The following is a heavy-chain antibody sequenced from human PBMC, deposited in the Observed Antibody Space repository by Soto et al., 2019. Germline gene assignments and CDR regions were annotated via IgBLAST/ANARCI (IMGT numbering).Heavy chain of an antibody. V-gene: IGHV3-23*01. CDR3: AKSRMDSGRGYFDL. CDR1: GYTFTSYA. J-gene: IGHJ2*01. Sequence: ASVKVSFKASGYTFTSYAMHWVRQTPGKGLEWVSTIGTTGGDTYYPDSVKGRSTISRDDSKNTLYLQMNSLRAEDSAVYYCAKSRMDSGRGYFDLWGRGTLVTVSS. D-gene: IGHD6-25*01. CDR2: IGTTGGDT.